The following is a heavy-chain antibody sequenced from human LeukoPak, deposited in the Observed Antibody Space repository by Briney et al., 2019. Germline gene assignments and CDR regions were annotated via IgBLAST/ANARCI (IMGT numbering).Heavy chain of an antibody. J-gene: IGHJ6*03. V-gene: IGHV4-61*02. CDR2: IYTSGST. Sequence: SQTLSLTCTVSGGSISSGSYYWSWIRQPAGKGLEWIGRIYTSGSTNYNPSLKSRVTISVVTSKNQFSLKLSSVTAADTAVYYCARETPYYDFWSGAGDGLGWYYYMDVWGKGTTVTVSS. CDR3: ARETPYYDFWSGAGDGLGWYYYMDV. CDR1: GGSISSGSYY. D-gene: IGHD3-3*01.